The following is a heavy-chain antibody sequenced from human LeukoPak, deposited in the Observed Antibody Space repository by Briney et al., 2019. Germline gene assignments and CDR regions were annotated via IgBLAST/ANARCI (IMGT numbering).Heavy chain of an antibody. Sequence: SVKVSCKASGGTFSSYTISWVRQAPGQGLEWMGRIIPILGIANYAQKFQGRVTITADKPTSTAYMELSSLRSEDTAVYYCARAPPDTAMVAWFDPWGQGTLVTVSS. V-gene: IGHV1-69*02. D-gene: IGHD5-18*01. CDR3: ARAPPDTAMVAWFDP. CDR2: IIPILGIA. CDR1: GGTFSSYT. J-gene: IGHJ5*02.